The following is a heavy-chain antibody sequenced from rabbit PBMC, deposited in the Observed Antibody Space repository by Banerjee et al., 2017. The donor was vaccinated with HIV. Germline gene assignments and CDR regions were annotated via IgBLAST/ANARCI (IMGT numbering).Heavy chain of an antibody. CDR2: VGAGSGGST. V-gene: IGHV1S45*01. Sequence: QEPLKESGGGLVKPEGSLTLTCTASGFSFSGNYYMCWVRQAPGKGLEWIVCVGAGSGGSTYYASWAKGRFTITRSTSLNTVTLQLNSLTAADTATYFCARDGGTGDYLDGNFKLWGQGTLVTVS. CDR3: ARDGGTGDYLDGNFKL. CDR1: GFSFSGNYY. D-gene: IGHD2-1*01. J-gene: IGHJ4*01.